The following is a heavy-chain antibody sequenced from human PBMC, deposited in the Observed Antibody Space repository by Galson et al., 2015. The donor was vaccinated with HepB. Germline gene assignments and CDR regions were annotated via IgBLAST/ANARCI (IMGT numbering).Heavy chain of an antibody. D-gene: IGHD3-16*01. CDR3: ATLSYYDYVWGSYPSGMDV. Sequence: SVKVSCKVSGYTLTELSMHWVRQAPGKGLEWMGGFDPEDGETIYAQKFQGRVTMTGDTSTDTAYMELSSLKSEDTAVYYCATLSYYDYVWGSYPSGMDVWGQGTTVTVSS. CDR1: GYTLTELS. V-gene: IGHV1-24*01. J-gene: IGHJ6*02. CDR2: FDPEDGET.